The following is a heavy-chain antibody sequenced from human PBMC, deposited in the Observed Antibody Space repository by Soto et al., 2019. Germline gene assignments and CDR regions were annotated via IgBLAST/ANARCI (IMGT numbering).Heavy chain of an antibody. D-gene: IGHD2-15*01. Sequence: ASVKVSCKASGYTFTGYYMHWVRQAPGQGLEWMGWINPNSGGTNYAQKFQGWVTMTRDTSISTAYMELSRLRSDDTAVYYCARGLRYCSGGSCYSVENYYYYGMDVWGQGTTVTVSS. CDR2: INPNSGGT. J-gene: IGHJ6*02. V-gene: IGHV1-2*04. CDR1: GYTFTGYY. CDR3: ARGLRYCSGGSCYSVENYYYYGMDV.